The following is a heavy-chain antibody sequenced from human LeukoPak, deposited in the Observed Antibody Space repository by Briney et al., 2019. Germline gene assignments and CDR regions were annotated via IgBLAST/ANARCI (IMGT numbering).Heavy chain of an antibody. D-gene: IGHD6-13*01. V-gene: IGHV3-48*03. Sequence: GGSLRLSCAASGFTFSNYEMNWVRQAPGKGLEWVSYISSSGSTIYYTDSVKGRFTVSRDNAKNSLYLQMNSLRAEDTAVYYCAREVGIAAAGIDYWGQGTLVTVSS. CDR2: ISSSGSTI. CDR3: AREVGIAAAGIDY. J-gene: IGHJ4*02. CDR1: GFTFSNYE.